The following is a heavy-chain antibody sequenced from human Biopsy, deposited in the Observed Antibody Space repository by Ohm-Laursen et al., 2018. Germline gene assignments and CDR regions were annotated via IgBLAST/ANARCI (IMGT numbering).Heavy chain of an antibody. V-gene: IGHV4-61*01. Sequence: GTLFLTCTLSGYSIIPSGPENWSWIRQPPGQGLQYIGFIYSGGNTNYNPSLRSRVAMSVDTSKNQFSLRLNSVTAADTAVYYCARGMRTTGWPYFDYWGQGILVTVSS. CDR3: ARGMRTTGWPYFDY. CDR1: GYSIIPSGPEN. D-gene: IGHD2/OR15-2a*01. CDR2: IYSGGNT. J-gene: IGHJ4*02.